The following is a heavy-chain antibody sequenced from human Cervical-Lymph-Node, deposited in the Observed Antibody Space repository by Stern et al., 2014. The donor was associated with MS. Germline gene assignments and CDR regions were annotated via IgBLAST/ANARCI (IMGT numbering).Heavy chain of an antibody. CDR2: IRGSGGSP. J-gene: IGHJ4*02. V-gene: IGHV3-23*04. CDR3: AKGARIVGSTEFDH. Sequence: VQLVQSGGGLVQPGGSLRLSCAASGFIFSDYAMSWVRQAPGQGLEWVSRIRGSGGSPSFADSVTVRFTISSDKYNDTTYLPMDSLRDEDTAVYYCAKGARIVGSTEFDHWGQGTLVAVSS. D-gene: IGHD1-26*01. CDR1: GFIFSDYA.